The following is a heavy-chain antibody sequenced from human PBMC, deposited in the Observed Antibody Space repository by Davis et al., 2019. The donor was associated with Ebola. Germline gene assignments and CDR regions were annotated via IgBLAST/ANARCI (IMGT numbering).Heavy chain of an antibody. CDR2: IKQDGSEK. V-gene: IGHV3-7*03. CDR3: ARDSYSLYYYGMDV. J-gene: IGHJ6*02. D-gene: IGHD2-15*01. CDR1: GFTFSSYE. Sequence: GESLKISCAASGFTFSSYEMNWVRQAPGKGLEWVANIKQDGSEKYYVDSVKGRFTISRDNSKNTLYLQMNSLRAEDTAVYYCARDSYSLYYYGMDVWGQGTTVTVSS.